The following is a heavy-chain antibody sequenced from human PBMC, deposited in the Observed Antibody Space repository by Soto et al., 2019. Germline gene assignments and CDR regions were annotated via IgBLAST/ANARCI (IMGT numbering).Heavy chain of an antibody. V-gene: IGHV1-69*06. D-gene: IGHD3-22*01. Sequence: QVHLMQSGAEVKKPGSSVKVSCKASGGTFGSDAITWVRQAPGQGLEWVGRIIPIFGTTNYAQNLQGRVTISADKSTLTSYMELHILTSDDTALYYCASDRTDSGYYTNWLDPWGQGTQVTVSS. J-gene: IGHJ5*02. CDR1: GGTFGSDA. CDR3: ASDRTDSGYYTNWLDP. CDR2: IIPIFGTT.